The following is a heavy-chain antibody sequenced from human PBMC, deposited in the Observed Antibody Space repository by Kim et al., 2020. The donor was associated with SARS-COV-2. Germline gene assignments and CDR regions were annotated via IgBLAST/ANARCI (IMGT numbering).Heavy chain of an antibody. D-gene: IGHD2-2*01. V-gene: IGHV4-34*01. Sequence: SETLSLTCAVYGGSFSGYYWSWIRQPPGKGLEWIGEINHSGSTNYNPSLKSRVTISVDTSKNQFSLKLSSVTAADTAVYYGARGYNRIVVVPAALDYWGQGTLVTVSS. J-gene: IGHJ4*02. CDR2: INHSGST. CDR1: GGSFSGYY. CDR3: ARGYNRIVVVPAALDY.